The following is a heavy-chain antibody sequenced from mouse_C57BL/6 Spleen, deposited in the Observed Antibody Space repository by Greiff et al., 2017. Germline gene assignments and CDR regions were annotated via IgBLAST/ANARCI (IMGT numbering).Heavy chain of an antibody. CDR3: TRDYYGTLYYAMDY. CDR2: IDPEDGDT. Sequence: EVQLQQSGAELVRPGASVKLSCTASGFNIKDYYMHWVKQRPEQGLEWIGRIDPEDGDTEYAPKFQGKATMTADTSSNTAYLQLSSLTSEDTAVYYCTRDYYGTLYYAMDYWGQGTSVTVSS. J-gene: IGHJ4*01. D-gene: IGHD1-1*01. V-gene: IGHV14-1*01. CDR1: GFNIKDYY.